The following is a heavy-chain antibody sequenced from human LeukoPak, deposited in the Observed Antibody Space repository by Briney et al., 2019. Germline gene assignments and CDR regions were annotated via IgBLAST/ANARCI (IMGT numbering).Heavy chain of an antibody. J-gene: IGHJ3*02. CDR3: VMASLDASDI. CDR2: IWYDGSNK. Sequence: GGSLRLSCAASGFTFSSYGMHWVRQAPGKGLEWVAVIWYDGSNKYYADSVKGRFTISRDNSKDTLYLQMNSLRAEDTAVYYCVMASLDASDIWGQGTMVTVSS. CDR1: GFTFSSYG. V-gene: IGHV3-33*01. D-gene: IGHD2-8*01.